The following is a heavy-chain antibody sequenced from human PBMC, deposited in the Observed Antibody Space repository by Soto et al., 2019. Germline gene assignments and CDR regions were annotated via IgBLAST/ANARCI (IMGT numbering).Heavy chain of an antibody. D-gene: IGHD6-13*01. V-gene: IGHV4-4*02. CDR1: GCSISSSNW. CDR3: ARGGSSSWDYDRMDV. Sequence: SDTLSLTCAISGCSISSSNWWSRVRQPPGKGLEWIGEIYHSGSTNYNPSLKSRVTISVDKSKNQFSLKLSSVTAADTAVYYCARGGSSSWDYDRMDVWGQGTTVT. CDR2: IYHSGST. J-gene: IGHJ6*02.